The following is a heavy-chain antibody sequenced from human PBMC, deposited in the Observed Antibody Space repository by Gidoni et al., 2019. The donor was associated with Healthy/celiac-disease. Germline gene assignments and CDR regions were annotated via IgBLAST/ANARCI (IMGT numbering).Heavy chain of an antibody. D-gene: IGHD5-12*01. J-gene: IGHJ4*02. CDR1: GGTFSSYA. Sequence: QVQLVQSGAEVKKPGSSVKFSCKASGGTFSSYAISWVRQAPGQGLEWMGGIIPIFGTANYAQKFQGRVTITADESTSTAYMELSSLRSEDTAVYYCARDGPMGYVRTYYFDYWGQGTLVTVSS. CDR3: ARDGPMGYVRTYYFDY. V-gene: IGHV1-69*01. CDR2: IIPIFGTA.